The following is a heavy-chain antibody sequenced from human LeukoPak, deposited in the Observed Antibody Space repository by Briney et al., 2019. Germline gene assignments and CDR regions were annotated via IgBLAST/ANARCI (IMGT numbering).Heavy chain of an antibody. Sequence: AASVKVSCKASGYTFTRYYIHWVRQAPGQGLECMGIINPSGGSTSYAQKFQGRVTMTEDTSTDTAYMELSSLRSEDTAVYYCATGPLNYYFDYWGQGTLVTVSS. J-gene: IGHJ4*02. V-gene: IGHV1-46*01. D-gene: IGHD1-7*01. CDR1: GYTFTRYY. CDR3: ATGPLNYYFDY. CDR2: INPSGGST.